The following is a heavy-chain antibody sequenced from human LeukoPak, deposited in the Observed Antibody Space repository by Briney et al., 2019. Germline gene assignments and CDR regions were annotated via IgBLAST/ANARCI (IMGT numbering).Heavy chain of an antibody. D-gene: IGHD2-15*01. V-gene: IGHV1-2*02. J-gene: IGHJ4*02. CDR1: GYTFTGYY. Sequence: ASVKVSCKASGYTFTGYYTHWVRQAPGQGLEWMGWINPNSGGTNYAQKFQGRVTMTRDTSISTAYMELSRLRSDDTAVYYCARGYCSGGSCYSAQDYWGQGTLVTVSS. CDR3: ARGYCSGGSCYSAQDY. CDR2: INPNSGGT.